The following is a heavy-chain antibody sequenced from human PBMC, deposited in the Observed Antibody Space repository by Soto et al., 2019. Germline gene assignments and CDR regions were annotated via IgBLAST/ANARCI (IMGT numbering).Heavy chain of an antibody. CDR3: ARLMVRGKNWFDP. J-gene: IGHJ5*02. D-gene: IGHD3-10*01. CDR2: ISSSSSTI. Sequence: PGGSLRLSCAASGFTFSSYSMNWVRQAPGKGLEWVSYISSSSSTIYYADSVKGRFTISRDNAKNSLYLQMNSLRAEDTAVYYCARLMVRGKNWFDPWGQGTLVTVSS. V-gene: IGHV3-48*01. CDR1: GFTFSSYS.